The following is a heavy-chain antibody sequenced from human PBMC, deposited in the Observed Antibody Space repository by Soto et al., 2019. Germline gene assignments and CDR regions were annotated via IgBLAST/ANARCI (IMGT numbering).Heavy chain of an antibody. V-gene: IGHV3-11*06. CDR1: GFSLSDSY. CDR2: ISINSNYR. D-gene: IGHD2-21*01. CDR3: VRGGGGGQFDY. J-gene: IGHJ4*02. Sequence: QIHLVESGGALVKPGGSLRLSCAASGFSLSDSYMSWIRQAPGKGLEWVSYISINSNYREYADSVKGRHTISRDNAKNSLYLQMNSLRGEDTAVYYCVRGGGGGQFDYWGQGTLVSVSS.